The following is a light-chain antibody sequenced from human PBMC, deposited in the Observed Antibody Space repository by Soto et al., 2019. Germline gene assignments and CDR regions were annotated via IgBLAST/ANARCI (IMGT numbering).Light chain of an antibody. CDR2: GNT. Sequence: VLTQPPSVSGAPGQRVTISCTGSSSNIGAGYDVHWYQQLPGTAPKLLIYGNTNRLSGVPDRFSGSKSDTSASLAITGLQAEDEADYYCQSYDDSLSCSVFGGGTKLTVL. CDR3: QSYDDSLSCSV. J-gene: IGLJ3*02. V-gene: IGLV1-40*01. CDR1: SSNIGAGYD.